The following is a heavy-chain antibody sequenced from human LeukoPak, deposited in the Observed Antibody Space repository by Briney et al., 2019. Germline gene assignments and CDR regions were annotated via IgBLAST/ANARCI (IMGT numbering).Heavy chain of an antibody. CDR1: GGTFSSYA. D-gene: IGHD4-17*01. Sequence: GASVKVSCKASGGTFSSYAISWVRQAPGQGLGWMGGIIPIFGTANYAQKFQGRVTITADESTSTAYMELSSLRSDDTAVYYCARDRDGDREIQNDAFGIWGQGTMVTVSS. J-gene: IGHJ3*02. CDR2: IIPIFGTA. CDR3: ARDRDGDREIQNDAFGI. V-gene: IGHV1-69*13.